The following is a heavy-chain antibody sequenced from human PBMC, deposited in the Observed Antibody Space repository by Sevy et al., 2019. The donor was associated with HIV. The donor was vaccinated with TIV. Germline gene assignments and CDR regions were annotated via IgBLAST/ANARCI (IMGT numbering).Heavy chain of an antibody. J-gene: IGHJ4*02. D-gene: IGHD2-8*01. CDR1: GFTFSSYA. CDR3: ARGGYCTNNVCYGSIDY. CDR2: ISGSGGST. V-gene: IGHV3-23*01. Sequence: GGSLRLSCAASGFTFSSYAMSWVRQAPGKGLEWVSAISGSGGSTYYADSVKGRFTISRDNSKNTLYLQMNSLRAEDTAVYYCARGGYCTNNVCYGSIDYWGRGTLVTVSS.